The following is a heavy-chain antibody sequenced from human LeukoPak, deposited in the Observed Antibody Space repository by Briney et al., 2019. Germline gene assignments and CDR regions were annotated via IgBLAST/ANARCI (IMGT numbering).Heavy chain of an antibody. J-gene: IGHJ4*02. Sequence: KPSETLSLTCAVYGGSFSGYYWSWIRQPPGKGLEWIGSIYYSGSTYYNPSLKSRVTISVDTSKNQFSLKLSAVTAADTAVYYCARHRIGGYYDCSGYYFDYWGQGTLVTVSS. V-gene: IGHV4-34*01. CDR3: ARHRIGGYYDCSGYYFDY. CDR2: IYYSGST. CDR1: GGSFSGYY. D-gene: IGHD3-22*01.